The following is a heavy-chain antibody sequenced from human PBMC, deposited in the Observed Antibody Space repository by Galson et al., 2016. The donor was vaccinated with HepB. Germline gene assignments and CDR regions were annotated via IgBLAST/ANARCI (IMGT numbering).Heavy chain of an antibody. CDR3: IREVIKAYVKYGLDV. J-gene: IGHJ6*02. CDR1: GFTFSSYG. Sequence: SLRLSCAASGFTFSSYGMHWVRQAPAKGLEWVASISWSGSSEDYADSVKGRFTVSRDNSMNTVYLHMNSLRADDTAVYHCIREVIKAYVKYGLDVWGRGTTVTVSS. D-gene: IGHD2-21*01. CDR2: ISWSGSSE. V-gene: IGHV3-30*06.